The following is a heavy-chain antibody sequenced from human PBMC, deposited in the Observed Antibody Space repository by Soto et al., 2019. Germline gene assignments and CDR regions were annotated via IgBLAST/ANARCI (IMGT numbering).Heavy chain of an antibody. CDR1: GYTFTSYD. Sequence: QVQLVQSGAEVKKPGASVQVSCKASGYTFTSYDINWVRQATGQGLEWMGWMNPNSGNTGYAQKFQGRVTMTRNTSISTAYMELSSLRSEDTAVYYCARIHGSGYYYFAYYYYGMDVWGQGTTVTVSS. CDR2: MNPNSGNT. V-gene: IGHV1-8*01. CDR3: ARIHGSGYYYFAYYYYGMDV. J-gene: IGHJ6*02. D-gene: IGHD3-22*01.